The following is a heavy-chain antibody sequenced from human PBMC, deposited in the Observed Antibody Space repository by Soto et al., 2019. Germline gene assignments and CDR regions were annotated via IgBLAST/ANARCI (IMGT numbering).Heavy chain of an antibody. CDR1: GFPLSTSGVG. J-gene: IGHJ4*02. CDR2: LYWDDDK. V-gene: IGHV2-5*02. D-gene: IGHD2-15*01. Sequence: QITLKESGPTLVKPTQTLTLTCTFSGFPLSTSGVGVGWIRQPPGKALEWLALLYWDDDKRYSPSLKSRLTITKDPSKNQVVLTMTTIDPVDTATYYCAHRPAYCSGGSCYSGFDYWGQGTLVTVSS. CDR3: AHRPAYCSGGSCYSGFDY.